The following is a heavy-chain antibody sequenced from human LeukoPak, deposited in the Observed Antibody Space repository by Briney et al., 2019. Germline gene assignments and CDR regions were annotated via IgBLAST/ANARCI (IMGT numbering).Heavy chain of an antibody. J-gene: IGHJ2*01. D-gene: IGHD2-15*01. V-gene: IGHV4-34*01. CDR1: GGSFSGYY. CDR3: ARGPRGYCSGGSCYSSDWYFDL. CDR2: INHSGST. Sequence: TPSETLSLTCAVYGGSFSGYYWSWIRQPPGKGLEWIGEINHSGSTNYNPSLKSRVTISVDTSKNQFSLKLSSVTAADTAVYYCARGPRGYCSGGSCYSSDWYFDLWGRGTLVTVSS.